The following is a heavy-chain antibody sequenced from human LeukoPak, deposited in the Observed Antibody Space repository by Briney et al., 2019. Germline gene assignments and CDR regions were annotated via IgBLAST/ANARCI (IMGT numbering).Heavy chain of an antibody. D-gene: IGHD5-18*01. J-gene: IGHJ3*02. CDR1: GYSISSGYY. CDR2: IYHSGRT. Sequence: SETLSLTCTVSGYSISSGYYWGWIRQPPGKGLEWIGSIYHSGRTFYNPSLKSRVTISVDTSKNQFSLKLTSVTAADTALYYRARWIQLWRTHAFDIWGQGTMVTVSS. CDR3: ARWIQLWRTHAFDI. V-gene: IGHV4-38-2*02.